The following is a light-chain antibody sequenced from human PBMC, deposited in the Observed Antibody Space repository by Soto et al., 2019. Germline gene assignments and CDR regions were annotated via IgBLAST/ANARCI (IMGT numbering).Light chain of an antibody. CDR1: SSNIGDNY. CDR2: DNN. J-gene: IGLJ2*01. V-gene: IGLV1-51*01. CDR3: GTWDSSRSAV. Sequence: QSVLTQPPSVSAAPGQTVTISCSGSSSNIGDNYVSWYQQHPGTAPKLLIYDNNKRPSGIPDRFSGSKSGTSATLGITGLQAGDEADYYCGTWDSSRSAVFGGGTKLTVL.